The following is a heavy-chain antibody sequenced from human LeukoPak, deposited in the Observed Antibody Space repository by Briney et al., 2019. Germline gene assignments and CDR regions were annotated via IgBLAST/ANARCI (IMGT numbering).Heavy chain of an antibody. J-gene: IGHJ3*02. CDR2: SSSSGSGGNT. CDR1: GVTLSSYA. V-gene: IGHV3-23*01. CDR3: ARDPFGGSSGNFYGAFDI. Sequence: PGGSLRLSCAASGVTLSSYAMSWARQAPGKGLEWVSGSSSSGSGGNTYYADSVKGRFTISRDSSKNTLFLHMNTLRAEDTAIYYCARDPFGGSSGNFYGAFDIWGQGTMITVSS. D-gene: IGHD3-16*01.